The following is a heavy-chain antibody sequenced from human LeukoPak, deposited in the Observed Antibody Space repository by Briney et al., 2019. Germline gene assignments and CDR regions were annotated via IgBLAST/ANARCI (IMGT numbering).Heavy chain of an antibody. V-gene: IGHV1-8*01. CDR1: GYTFNNYD. D-gene: IGHD3-16*01. CDR2: MNPNSGNT. Sequence: ASVKVSCKTSGYTFNNYDINWVRQASGQGLEWMGWMNPNSGNTGYAQTFQGRVTMTRSTSISTAYMELSTLRSEGTAVYYCARVHPDFWDYYYYYMDVWGKGTTVTISS. CDR3: ARVHPDFWDYYYYYMDV. J-gene: IGHJ6*03.